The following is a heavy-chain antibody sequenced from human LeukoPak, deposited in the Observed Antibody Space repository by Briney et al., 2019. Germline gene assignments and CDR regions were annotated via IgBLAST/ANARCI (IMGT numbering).Heavy chain of an antibody. CDR2: IYTSGST. CDR3: ARGSYSYGNAFDY. J-gene: IGHJ4*02. V-gene: IGHV4-61*02. CDR1: GNSISSGDNY. Sequence: PSQTLSLTCTVSGNSISSGDNYWSWIRQPAGKGLEWIGRIYTSGSTNYNPSLKSRVTMSVDTSKNQFSLNLNSVTAADTAVYFCARGSYSYGNAFDYWGQGTLVTVSS. D-gene: IGHD5-18*01.